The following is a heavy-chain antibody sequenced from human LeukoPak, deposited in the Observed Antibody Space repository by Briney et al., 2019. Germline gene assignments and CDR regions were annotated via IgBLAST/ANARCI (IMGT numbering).Heavy chain of an antibody. V-gene: IGHV1-18*01. D-gene: IGHD2-2*01. CDR1: GYTFTSYG. J-gene: IGHJ4*02. CDR2: ICAYNGNT. CDR3: ARHKGVVVVPAAMYFCSDY. Sequence: GASVKVSCKASGYTFTSYGISWVRQAPGQGLEGMGWICAYNGNTNYAQKLPGRVTMTTDTSTSTAYMELRSLRSDDTAVYYCARHKGVVVVPAAMYFCSDYWGQGNLVTVSS.